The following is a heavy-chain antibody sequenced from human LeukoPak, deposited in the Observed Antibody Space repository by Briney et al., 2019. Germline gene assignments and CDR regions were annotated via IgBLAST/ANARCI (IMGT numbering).Heavy chain of an antibody. V-gene: IGHV4-39*06. CDR2: IYYSGST. D-gene: IGHD3-22*01. CDR1: GGSISSSSYY. CDR3: ARDMYYYDSSGYQGAFDI. Sequence: PSETLSLTCTVSGGSISSSSYYWGWIRQPPGKGLEWIGSIYYSGSTNYNPSLKSRVTISVDMSKNQFALKLSSVTAADTAVYYCARDMYYYDSSGYQGAFDIWGQGTMVTVSS. J-gene: IGHJ3*02.